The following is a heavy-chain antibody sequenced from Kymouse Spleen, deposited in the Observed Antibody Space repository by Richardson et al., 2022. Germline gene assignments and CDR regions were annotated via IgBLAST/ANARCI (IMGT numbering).Heavy chain of an antibody. J-gene: IGHJ6*02. V-gene: IGHV3-30*18. Sequence: QVQLVESGGGVVQPGRSLRLSCAASGFTFSSYGMHWVRQAPGKGLEWVAVISYDGSNKYYADSVKGRFTISRDNSKNTLYLQMNSLRAEDTAVYYCAKENIVATITLYYYYGMDVWGQGTTVTVSS. CDR2: ISYDGSNK. CDR3: AKENIVATITLYYYYGMDV. D-gene: IGHD5-12*01. CDR1: GFTFSSYG.